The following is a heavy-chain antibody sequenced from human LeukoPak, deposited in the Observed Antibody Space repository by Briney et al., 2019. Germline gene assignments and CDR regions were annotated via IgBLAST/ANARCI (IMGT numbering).Heavy chain of an antibody. J-gene: IGHJ5*02. CDR2: INPNSGGT. V-gene: IGHV1-2*06. CDR3: ARGRLRFLEWSNLFDP. D-gene: IGHD3-3*01. Sequence: VASVKVSCKASGYTFTGYYMHWVRQAPGQGLEWMGRINPNSGGTNYAQKFQGRVTMTRDTSISTAYMELSRLRSDDTAVYYCARGRLRFLEWSNLFDPWGQGTLVTVSS. CDR1: GYTFTGYY.